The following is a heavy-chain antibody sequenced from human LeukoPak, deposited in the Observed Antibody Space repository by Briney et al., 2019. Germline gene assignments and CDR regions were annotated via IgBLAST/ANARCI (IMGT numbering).Heavy chain of an antibody. V-gene: IGHV6-1*01. J-gene: IGHJ4*02. CDR2: TYYRSRWYN. CDR1: GDSVSSNSAA. Sequence: SQTLSLTCAISGDSVSSNSAAWNWIRQSPSRGLEWLGRTYYRSRWYNDYAASVKSRITIEPDTSKNHFSLQLESVTPDDTALYYCARDGERAAANWGFDYWGQGTLVTVPS. D-gene: IGHD7-27*01. CDR3: ARDGERAAANWGFDY.